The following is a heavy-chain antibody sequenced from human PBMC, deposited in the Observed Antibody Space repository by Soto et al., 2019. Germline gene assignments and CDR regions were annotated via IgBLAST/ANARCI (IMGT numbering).Heavy chain of an antibody. CDR2: INHSGST. J-gene: IGHJ4*02. Sequence: NPSETLSLTCAVYGGSFSGYYWSWIRQPPGKGLEWIGEINHSGSTNYNPSLKSRVTISVDTSKNQFSLKLSSVTAADTAVYYCARRVYGTVTTRLDYWGQGTLVTVSS. CDR3: ARRVYGTVTTRLDY. D-gene: IGHD4-17*01. V-gene: IGHV4-34*01. CDR1: GGSFSGYY.